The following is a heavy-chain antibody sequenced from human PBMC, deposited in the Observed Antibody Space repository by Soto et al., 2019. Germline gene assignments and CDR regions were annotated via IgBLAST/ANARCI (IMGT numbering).Heavy chain of an antibody. V-gene: IGHV4-34*01. D-gene: IGHD3-10*01. Sequence: SETLSLTCAVYGGSFSGYYWSWIRQPPGKGLEWIGEINHSGSTNYNPSLKSRVTISVDTSKNQFSLKLSSVTAADTAVYYCVRKSYGSGRKAKIDYWVQETLLTVSS. CDR1: GGSFSGYY. J-gene: IGHJ4*02. CDR2: INHSGST. CDR3: VRKSYGSGRKAKIDY.